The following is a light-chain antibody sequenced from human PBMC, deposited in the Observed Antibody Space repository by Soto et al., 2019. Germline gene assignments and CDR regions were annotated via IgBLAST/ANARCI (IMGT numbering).Light chain of an antibody. Sequence: DIQSTKSDFTITASLGNIFASIFLGSHSISSWLAWYQQKPGKAPKLLIYNASTLASGVPSRFSGSGSGTEFTLTISSLQPHDFATYYCQQYNIYSRTFGGGTKVDIK. V-gene: IGKV1-5*02. CDR3: QQYNIYSRT. J-gene: IGKJ4*01. CDR1: HSISSW. CDR2: NAS.